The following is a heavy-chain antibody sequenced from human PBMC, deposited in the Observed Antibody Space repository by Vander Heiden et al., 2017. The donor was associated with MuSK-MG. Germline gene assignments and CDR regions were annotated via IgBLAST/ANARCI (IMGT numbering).Heavy chain of an antibody. CDR1: GGSISSGSYY. J-gene: IGHJ4*02. D-gene: IGHD4-17*01. CDR2: IYTSGST. Sequence: QVQLQESGPGLVKPSQTLSLTCTVSGGSISSGSYYWSWIRQPAGKGLEWIGRIYTSGSTNYNPSLKSRVTMSVDTSKNQFPLKLSSVTAADTAVYYSARAYGDYVSGWVDYWGQGTLVTVSS. CDR3: ARAYGDYVSGWVDY. V-gene: IGHV4-61*02.